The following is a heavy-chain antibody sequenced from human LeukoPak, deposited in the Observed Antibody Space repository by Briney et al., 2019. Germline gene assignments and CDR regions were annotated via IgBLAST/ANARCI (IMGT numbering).Heavy chain of an antibody. CDR3: AKDRDAGYYNLYYYYGMDV. D-gene: IGHD3-9*01. J-gene: IGHJ6*02. Sequence: PGGSLRLSCAASGFTFSSYAMSWVRQAPGKGLEWVSAISGSGGSTYYADSVKGRFTISRDNSKNTLYLQMNSLRAEDTAVYYCAKDRDAGYYNLYYYYGMDVWGQGTTVTVSS. V-gene: IGHV3-23*01. CDR1: GFTFSSYA. CDR2: ISGSGGST.